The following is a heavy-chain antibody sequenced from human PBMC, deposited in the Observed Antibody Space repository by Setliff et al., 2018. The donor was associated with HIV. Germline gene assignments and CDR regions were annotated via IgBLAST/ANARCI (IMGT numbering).Heavy chain of an antibody. J-gene: IGHJ4*02. CDR2: VSGYNGDT. D-gene: IGHD3-22*01. CDR1: GYTFSSYG. V-gene: IGHV1-18*01. Sequence: VASVKVSCKASGYTFSSYGISWVRQAPGQGLEWVGWVSGYNGDTNYAQNLRGRVTVTTDTSTTTAYMELRSLTSDDTAMYYCARDPPGNPWFFDYWGPGTLVTVSS. CDR3: ARDPPGNPWFFDY.